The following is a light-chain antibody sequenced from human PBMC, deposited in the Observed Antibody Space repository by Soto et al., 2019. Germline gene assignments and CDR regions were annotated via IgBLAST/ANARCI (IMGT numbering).Light chain of an antibody. CDR2: DAS. Sequence: EIVMTQSPATLSVSPGESVTLSCRASQSVSSNLAWYQQKPGQAPRLLIYDASNRATGIPARFSGSGSVTDITIKVGGGEPEEFDVYYCRKRSNWPLRIAFGQGTRLDIK. CDR1: QSVSSN. V-gene: IGKV3-11*01. J-gene: IGKJ5*01. CDR3: RKRSNWPLRIA.